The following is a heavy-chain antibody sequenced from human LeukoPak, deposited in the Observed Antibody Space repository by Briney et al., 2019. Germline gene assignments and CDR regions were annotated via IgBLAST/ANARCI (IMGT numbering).Heavy chain of an antibody. V-gene: IGHV3-11*04. D-gene: IGHD3-22*01. Sequence: PGGSLRLSCAASGFSFSNAWMSWVRQAPGKGLEWVSYISSSGRTIYNADSVKGRFTISRDNAKNSLYLQMNSLRAEDTAVYYCASYYYDSSGYWVHAFDIWGQGTMVTVSS. J-gene: IGHJ3*02. CDR3: ASYYYDSSGYWVHAFDI. CDR2: ISSSGRTI. CDR1: GFSFSNAW.